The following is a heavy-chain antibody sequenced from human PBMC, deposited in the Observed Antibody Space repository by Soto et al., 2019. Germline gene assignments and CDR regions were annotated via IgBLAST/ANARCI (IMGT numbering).Heavy chain of an antibody. V-gene: IGHV1-18*01. D-gene: IGHD3-22*01. Sequence: QIQLVQSGAEVKKPGASVKVSCKASGYTFNIYGINWVRQAPGQGLEWMGWISAFNGKTNYAQTVQGRVTMTTDTSTSTAYVELRSLRSDDTAVYYCARDRVPKSSGFFPFDYWGHGTLVTVSS. J-gene: IGHJ4*01. CDR2: ISAFNGKT. CDR1: GYTFNIYG. CDR3: ARDRVPKSSGFFPFDY.